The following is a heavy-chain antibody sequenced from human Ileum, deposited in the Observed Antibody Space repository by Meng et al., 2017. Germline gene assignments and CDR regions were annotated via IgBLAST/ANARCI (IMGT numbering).Heavy chain of an antibody. V-gene: IGHV3-7*01. CDR2: IKNEGSEK. CDR1: GSNFRRYW. J-gene: IGHJ4*02. D-gene: IGHD3-10*01. Sequence: GGSLRPSLPAPGSNFRRYWFSWVRQAPGKGLEWVANIKNEGSEKYYVESVKGRFSISRDNAKNSVYVQMSSLRVEDTAVYYCARGSGVAEYDFWGQGTLVTVSS. CDR3: ARGSGVAEYDF.